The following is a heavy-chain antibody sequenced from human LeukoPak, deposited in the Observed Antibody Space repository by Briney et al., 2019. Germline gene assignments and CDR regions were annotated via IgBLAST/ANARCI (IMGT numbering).Heavy chain of an antibody. Sequence: GGSLRLSCAASGFTFSSYAMSWVRQAPGKGLEWVSGISGSGANSYYADSVKGRFTISRDNSKSTLYLQMNSLRADDTAVYYCARALSQQLIRYSQDWGQGTLVTVSS. CDR2: ISGSGANS. J-gene: IGHJ1*01. V-gene: IGHV3-23*01. CDR3: ARALSQQLIRYSQD. CDR1: GFTFSSYA. D-gene: IGHD1-1*01.